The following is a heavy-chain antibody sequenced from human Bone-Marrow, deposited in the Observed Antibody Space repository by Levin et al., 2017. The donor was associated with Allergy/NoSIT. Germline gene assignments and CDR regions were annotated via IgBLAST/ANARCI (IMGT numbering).Heavy chain of an antibody. D-gene: IGHD2-8*01. CDR3: ARGFQEVVKTATVSELWGMGFDP. CDR1: GGSISGSNYY. J-gene: IGHJ5*02. Sequence: SETLSLTCSVSGGSISGSNYYWGWIRQPPGQGLEWIGNIYFRGNTYYSPSLKSRLSMSVDTSKNQFSLRLRSVTAADTAVYYCARGFQEVVKTATVSELWGMGFDPWGQGTHVTVSS. CDR2: IYFRGNT. V-gene: IGHV4-39*07.